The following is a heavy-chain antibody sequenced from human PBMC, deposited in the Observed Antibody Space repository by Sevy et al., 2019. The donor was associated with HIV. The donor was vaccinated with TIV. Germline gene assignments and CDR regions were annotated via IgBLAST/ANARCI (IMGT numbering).Heavy chain of an antibody. CDR3: AKGGSRGYSGYDSGWGIDY. CDR1: GFTFSSYG. D-gene: IGHD5-12*01. CDR2: ISYDGSNK. Sequence: GGSLRLSCAASGFTFSSYGMHWVRQAPGKGLEWVAVISYDGSNKYYADSVKGRFTISRDNSKNTLYLQMNSLRAEETAVYYCAKGGSRGYSGYDSGWGIDYWGQGTLVTVSS. J-gene: IGHJ4*02. V-gene: IGHV3-30*18.